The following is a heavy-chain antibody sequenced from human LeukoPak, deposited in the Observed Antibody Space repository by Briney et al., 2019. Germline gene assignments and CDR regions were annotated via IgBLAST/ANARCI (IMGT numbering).Heavy chain of an antibody. CDR2: ISKSGRAT. Sequence: GGSLRLSCAAAGFKFDDYEMSWVRQVPGKGLEYVSGISKSGRATGYGDSVKGRFTISRDNAKNSLFLQMTSLRAEHTALYHCARVPGSHYYYYMDVWGKGAAVTVSS. CDR1: GFKFDDYE. CDR3: ARVPGSHYYYYMDV. V-gene: IGHV3-20*01. J-gene: IGHJ6*03.